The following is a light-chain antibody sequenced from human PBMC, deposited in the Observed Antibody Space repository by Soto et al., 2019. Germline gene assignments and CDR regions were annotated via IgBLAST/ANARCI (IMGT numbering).Light chain of an antibody. J-gene: IGLJ3*02. Sequence: QSALTQPRSVSGSPGQSVTISCTGTSSDVGDYNYVSWYQQHPGKAPKLLIYAVNMRPSGVPDRFSGSKSGNTASLTISGLQAEDEGDYSCCSYAGSYTRVFGGGTKVTVL. CDR2: AVN. V-gene: IGLV2-11*01. CDR1: SSDVGDYNY. CDR3: CSYAGSYTRV.